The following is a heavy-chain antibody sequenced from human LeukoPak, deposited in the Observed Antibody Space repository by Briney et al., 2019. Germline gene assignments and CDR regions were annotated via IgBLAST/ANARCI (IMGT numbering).Heavy chain of an antibody. D-gene: IGHD6-19*01. J-gene: IGHJ4*02. CDR1: GFTFSTYS. CDR3: ARRAVAGNGNFDY. Sequence: GGSLRLSCAASGFTFSTYSMNWVRQAPGKGLEWVSYISSGSSDIYYADSVKGRFTISRDDAKNSLYLQMNSLRAEDTAVYYCARRAVAGNGNFDYWGQGTLVTVSS. CDR2: ISSGSSDI. V-gene: IGHV3-48*01.